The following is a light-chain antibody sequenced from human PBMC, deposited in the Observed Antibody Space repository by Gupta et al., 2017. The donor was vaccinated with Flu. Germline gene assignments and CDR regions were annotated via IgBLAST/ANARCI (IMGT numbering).Light chain of an antibody. Sequence: DIQMTQSPSTLSASVGDRVTITCRASQSISTWLAWYQQKPGKAPKLLIYKASSLESRVPSRFSGSGSGTEFTLTITSLQPDDFATYYCQQENSYPYTFGQGTKMEIK. CDR2: KAS. CDR3: QQENSYPYT. CDR1: QSISTW. J-gene: IGKJ2*01. V-gene: IGKV1-5*03.